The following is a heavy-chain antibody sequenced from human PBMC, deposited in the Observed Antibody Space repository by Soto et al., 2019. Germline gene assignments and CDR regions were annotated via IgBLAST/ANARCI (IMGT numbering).Heavy chain of an antibody. V-gene: IGHV4-59*01. Sequence: SEPLSLTGDVSGDSISTYYWSWIRQPPGKGLEWIGYVYYSGSTLYNPSLESRVTLSIDMSKKQVSLKLSSVIAADTAVYYCARTRMIESWIDYWGHGTLVTVSS. J-gene: IGHJ4*01. CDR2: VYYSGST. CDR3: ARTRMIESWIDY. CDR1: GDSISTYY. D-gene: IGHD2-21*01.